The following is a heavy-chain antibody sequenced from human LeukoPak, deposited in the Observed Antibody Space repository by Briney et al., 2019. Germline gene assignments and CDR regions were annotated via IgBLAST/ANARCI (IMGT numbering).Heavy chain of an antibody. D-gene: IGHD3-9*01. J-gene: IGHJ4*02. CDR1: GYSFSMYW. Sequence: GESLKISCQGLGYSFSMYWVGWVRHMPGKGLEWMGVIDPSDSEITYSPSFQGHVTISVDKSVNTAYLQWSSLKASDTAMYYCARSAVPGYDILTAYPFWGQGTLVIVSS. V-gene: IGHV5-51*01. CDR2: IDPSDSEI. CDR3: ARSAVPGYDILTAYPF.